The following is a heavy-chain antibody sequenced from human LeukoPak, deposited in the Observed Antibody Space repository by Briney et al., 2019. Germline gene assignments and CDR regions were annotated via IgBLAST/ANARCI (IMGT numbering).Heavy chain of an antibody. J-gene: IGHJ4*02. CDR3: ARDGSRGNLVTAPDF. Sequence: PGGSLRLSCAASGFTVSSSYMSWVRQAPGKGLEWVSVIYSGGSTYYADSVEGRFTISRDNSKNTLSLQMKSLRAEDTAVYYCARDGSRGNLVTAPDFWGQGTLVTVSS. V-gene: IGHV3-53*01. CDR1: GFTVSSSY. CDR2: IYSGGST. D-gene: IGHD2-21*02.